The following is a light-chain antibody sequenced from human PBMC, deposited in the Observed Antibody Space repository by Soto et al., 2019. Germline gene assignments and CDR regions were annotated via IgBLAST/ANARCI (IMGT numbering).Light chain of an antibody. CDR3: QQRSSCPLT. Sequence: EIVMTQSPATLSVSPGERATLSCRASQSVVSDLAWYQQKPGQAPRLVIYDASYRATGIPARFSGSGSGTDFTLTISSLEPEDFAVYYCQQRSSCPLTFGGGTKVEIK. CDR1: QSVVSD. J-gene: IGKJ4*01. CDR2: DAS. V-gene: IGKV3-11*01.